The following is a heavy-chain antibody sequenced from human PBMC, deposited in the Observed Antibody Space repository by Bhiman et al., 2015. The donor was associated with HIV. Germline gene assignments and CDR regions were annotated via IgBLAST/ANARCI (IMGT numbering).Heavy chain of an antibody. Sequence: EVQLLESGGGLVQPGGSLRLSCAASGFTFSSYYMNWVRQAPGKGLEWVSCISSRGSYIYYADSVKGRFTISRDNAKNSLYLQMNSLRAEDTAVYYCARDPTTVTTAEYEYYFDYWGQGTLVTVSS. CDR3: ARDPTTVTTAEYEYYFDY. D-gene: IGHD4-17*01. V-gene: IGHV3-21*03. CDR2: ISSRGSYI. CDR1: GFTFSSYY. J-gene: IGHJ4*02.